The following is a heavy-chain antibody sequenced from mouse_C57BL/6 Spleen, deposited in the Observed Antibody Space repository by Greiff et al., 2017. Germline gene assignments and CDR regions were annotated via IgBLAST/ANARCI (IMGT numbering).Heavy chain of an antibody. V-gene: IGHV1-55*01. J-gene: IGHJ4*01. CDR2: LYPGSGST. Sequence: QVQLQQPGAELVKPGASVKMSCKASGYTFTSYWITWGKQRPGQGLEWIGDLYPGSGSTNYNEKFKSKATLTVDTSSSTAYMQLSSLTSEDSAVYYCAIRYWDDAMDYWGQGTSVTVSS. CDR3: AIRYWDDAMDY. D-gene: IGHD4-1*01. CDR1: GYTFTSYW.